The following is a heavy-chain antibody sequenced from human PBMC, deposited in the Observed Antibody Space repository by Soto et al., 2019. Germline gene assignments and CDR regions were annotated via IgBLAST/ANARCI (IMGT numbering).Heavy chain of an antibody. Sequence: PSETLSLTCTVAGGSISSSSYYWGWIRQPPGKGLEWIGSIYYSGSTYYNPSLKSRVTISVDTSKNQFSLKLSSVTAADTAVYYCARHEVATITSLFVYYWGQGTLVTVSS. D-gene: IGHD5-12*01. J-gene: IGHJ4*02. V-gene: IGHV4-39*01. CDR1: GGSISSSSYY. CDR3: ARHEVATITSLFVYY. CDR2: IYYSGST.